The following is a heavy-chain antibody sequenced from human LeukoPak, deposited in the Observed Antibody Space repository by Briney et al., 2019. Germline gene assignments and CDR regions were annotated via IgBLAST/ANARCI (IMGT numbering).Heavy chain of an antibody. CDR3: TKCAGYSCTNDMDV. V-gene: IGHV3-23*01. CDR2: VSGSGGTT. J-gene: IGHJ6*03. CDR1: GFTFSSYA. D-gene: IGHD6-13*01. Sequence: PGGSPRLSCAASGFTFSSYAMTWVRQAPGKGLEWVSAVSGSGGTTYHADSAKGRFTISRDNSKNTLFLRMNSLRVEDTAVYYCTKCAGYSCTNDMDVWGRGTTVTVSS.